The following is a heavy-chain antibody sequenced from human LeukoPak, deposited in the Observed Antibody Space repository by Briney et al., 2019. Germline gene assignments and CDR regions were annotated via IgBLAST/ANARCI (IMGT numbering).Heavy chain of an antibody. CDR3: ARLQYYYDSSGYYGAGGGYYYGMDV. D-gene: IGHD3-22*01. CDR1: GGSSSSYY. CDR2: IYYSGSS. J-gene: IGHJ6*02. Sequence: SETLSLTCSVSGGSSSSYYWSWIRQPPGRGLEWIGYIYYSGSSNSNASLKSRVTILVDTSKNQFSLRLSSVTAADTAVYYCARLQYYYDSSGYYGAGGGYYYGMDVWGQGTTVTVSS. V-gene: IGHV4-59*08.